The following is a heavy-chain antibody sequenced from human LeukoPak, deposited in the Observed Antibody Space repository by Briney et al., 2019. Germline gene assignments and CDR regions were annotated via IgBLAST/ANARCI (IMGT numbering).Heavy chain of an antibody. CDR2: IHHSGSS. CDR1: GYSISSGYY. Sequence: SETLSLTCTVSGYSISSGYYWGWIRPPPGKGLEWIGSIHHSGSSYYNPSLKRRVTISADTSKNQFSLKLSSVTAADTAVFYCARAEYGEAPFDYWGQGTLVTVSS. D-gene: IGHD4-17*01. J-gene: IGHJ4*02. V-gene: IGHV4-38-2*02. CDR3: ARAEYGEAPFDY.